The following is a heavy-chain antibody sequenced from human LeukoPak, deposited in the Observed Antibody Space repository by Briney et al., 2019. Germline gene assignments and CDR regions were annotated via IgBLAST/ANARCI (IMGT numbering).Heavy chain of an antibody. J-gene: IGHJ4*02. CDR1: GFTFSNYA. CDR3: ARDVRGVIISNFDY. D-gene: IGHD3-10*02. Sequence: SGGSLRLSCAASGFTFSNYAMSWVRQAPGKGLEWVSAISGSGGSTYYADSVKGRFTISRDNSKNTPYLQMNSLRAEDTAVYYCARDVRGVIISNFDYWGQGTLVTVSS. CDR2: ISGSGGST. V-gene: IGHV3-23*01.